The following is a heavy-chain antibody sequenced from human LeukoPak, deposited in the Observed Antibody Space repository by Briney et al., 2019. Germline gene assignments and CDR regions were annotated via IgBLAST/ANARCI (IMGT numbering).Heavy chain of an antibody. D-gene: IGHD7-27*01. Sequence: SQTLSLTCAISGDSVSSNSAAWNWIRQSPSRGLEWLGRTYYRSKWYNDYAVSVKSRITINPDTSKNQFSLQLNSVTPEDTAVYYCARSSFNWGSIEDAFDIWGQGTMVTVSS. V-gene: IGHV6-1*01. CDR1: GDSVSSNSAA. CDR2: TYYRSKWYN. J-gene: IGHJ3*02. CDR3: ARSSFNWGSIEDAFDI.